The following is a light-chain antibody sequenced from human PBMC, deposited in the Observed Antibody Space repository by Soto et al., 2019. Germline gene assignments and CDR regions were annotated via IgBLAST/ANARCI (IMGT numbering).Light chain of an antibody. J-gene: IGKJ1*01. CDR1: QSISSNY. Sequence: EIVLTQSPGTLSLFPGERATLSCRARQSISSNYLAWYQHKPGQAPRLLIHGESNRATGIPERFSGAGSGTDFTNNISRLEPDTITVYYCHQVGSVTALTFGQGTKVEIK. CDR3: HQVGSVTALT. CDR2: GES. V-gene: IGKV3-20*01.